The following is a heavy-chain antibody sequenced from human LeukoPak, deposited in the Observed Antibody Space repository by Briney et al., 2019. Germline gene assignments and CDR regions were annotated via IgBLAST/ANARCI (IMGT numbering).Heavy chain of an antibody. J-gene: IGHJ5*02. CDR2: IYSSGSA. CDR1: GGSISSGSYY. Sequence: PSQTLSLTCTVSGGSISSGSYYWSWIRQPAGKGLEWIGRIYSSGSANYNPSLKSRVTISVDRSKNQFSLRLTSVTAADTAEYYCARAVGSSESNWFDPWGQGTLATVSS. CDR3: ARAVGSSESNWFDP. V-gene: IGHV4-61*02. D-gene: IGHD1-26*01.